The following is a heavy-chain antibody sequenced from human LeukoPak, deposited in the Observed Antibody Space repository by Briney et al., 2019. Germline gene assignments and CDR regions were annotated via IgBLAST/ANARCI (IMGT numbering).Heavy chain of an antibody. D-gene: IGHD4-23*01. V-gene: IGHV3-30*04. CDR2: ISYDGSNK. CDR3: ARAPRRWLDY. J-gene: IGHJ4*02. Sequence: GRSLRLSCAASGLTFSSYAMHWVRQAPGKGLEWVAVISYDGSNKYYADSVKGRFTISRDNSKNTLYLQMNSLRAEDTAVYYCARAPRRWLDYWGQGTLVTVSS. CDR1: GLTFSSYA.